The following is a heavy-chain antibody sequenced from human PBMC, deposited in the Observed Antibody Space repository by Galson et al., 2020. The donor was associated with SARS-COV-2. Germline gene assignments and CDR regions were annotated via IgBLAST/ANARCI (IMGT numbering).Heavy chain of an antibody. V-gene: IGHV3-66*01. Sequence: GGSLRLSCATSGFSVNDNYMTWVRQAPEKGLEWVSVIYAGGGTYYADSVEGRFTMSRDFSKNTVYLQMNSLRVEDTAVYYCARAEGFRELLGRTWGQGTLVTVSS. CDR1: GFSVNDNY. D-gene: IGHD3-10*01. J-gene: IGHJ1*01. CDR2: IYAGGGT. CDR3: ARAEGFRELLGRT.